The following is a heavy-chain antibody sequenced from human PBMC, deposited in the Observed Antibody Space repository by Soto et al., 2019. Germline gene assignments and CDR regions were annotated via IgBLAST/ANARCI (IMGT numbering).Heavy chain of an antibody. D-gene: IGHD3-10*01. CDR1: GLTFGSRA. CDR2: ITDTGGDA. CDR3: ARGSTDSYPGSRIFDF. J-gene: IGHJ4*02. V-gene: IGHV3-23*01. Sequence: VGSVRLSCVASGLTFGSRAMSWVRQAPGEGLQWVSTITDTGGDAKYADSVRGRFVISRDNSKKTLYLQMTSLTAEDSAMYFCARGSTDSYPGSRIFDFWGRGTLVTVSS.